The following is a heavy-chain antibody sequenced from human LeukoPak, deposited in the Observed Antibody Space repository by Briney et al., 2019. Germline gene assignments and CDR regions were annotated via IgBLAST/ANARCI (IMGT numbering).Heavy chain of an antibody. J-gene: IGHJ5*02. CDR1: GGSFSGYY. Sequence: SETLSLTCAVYGGSFSGYYWSWLRQPPGKGLEWIGEINHSGSTNYNPSLKSRGTISVDTSKNQFSLKLSSVTAADTAVYYCARDSVVVPAAISPNWFDPWGQGTLVTVSS. V-gene: IGHV4-34*01. D-gene: IGHD2-2*02. CDR3: ARDSVVVPAAISPNWFDP. CDR2: INHSGST.